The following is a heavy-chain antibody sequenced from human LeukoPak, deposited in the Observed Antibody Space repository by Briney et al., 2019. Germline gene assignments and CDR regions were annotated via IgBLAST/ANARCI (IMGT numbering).Heavy chain of an antibody. J-gene: IGHJ4*02. D-gene: IGHD3-16*02. CDR2: INPSGGST. V-gene: IGHV1-46*01. CDR3: ARDPGSYRSDY. Sequence: ASVKVSCKASGYTFTSYFMHWVRQAPGQGLEWMGIINPSGGSTSYAQKFQGRVTMTRDTSTSTGYMELRSLRSDDTAVYYCARDPGSYRSDYWGQGTLVTVSS. CDR1: GYTFTSYF.